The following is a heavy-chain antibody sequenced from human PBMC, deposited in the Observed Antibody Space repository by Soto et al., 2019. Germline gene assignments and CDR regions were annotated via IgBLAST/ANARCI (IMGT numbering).Heavy chain of an antibody. CDR2: INPNSGGT. D-gene: IGHD1-26*01. CDR3: EREVLPIYYYGMDV. V-gene: IGHV1-2*02. J-gene: IGHJ6*02. CDR1: GYIFTGYH. Sequence: AASVKVSCKASGYIFTGYHMHWVRQAPGQGLEWMGWINPNSGGTKYAQKFQGRVTMTRDTSISTAYMELSSLRSDDTAVYYCEREVLPIYYYGMDVWGQGTTVTVSS.